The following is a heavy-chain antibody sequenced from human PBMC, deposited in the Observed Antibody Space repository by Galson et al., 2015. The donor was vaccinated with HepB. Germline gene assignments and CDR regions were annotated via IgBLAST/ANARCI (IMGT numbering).Heavy chain of an antibody. Sequence: SLRLSCAASGFTFSTYNMNWVRQAPGKGLEWVSYIGFSSTIIYYADSVKGRFTISRDNAKNSLYLQMNSLREDDTAVYFCARDVGGDYWGQGTLVTVSS. CDR2: IGFSSTII. J-gene: IGHJ4*02. CDR3: ARDVGGDY. V-gene: IGHV3-48*02. D-gene: IGHD1-26*01. CDR1: GFTFSTYN.